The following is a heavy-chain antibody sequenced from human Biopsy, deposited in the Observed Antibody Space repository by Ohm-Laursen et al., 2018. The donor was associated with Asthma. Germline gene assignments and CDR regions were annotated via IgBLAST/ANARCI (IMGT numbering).Heavy chain of an antibody. CDR2: ISARGVRT. D-gene: IGHD3-22*01. V-gene: IGHV3-23*01. J-gene: IGHJ5*02. CDR3: AKITTDRQKANNWFDP. Sequence: SLGLSCAASGFAFNNSSITWVRQAPRKGMEWVSSISARGVRTFYADSVKGRFTVSRDSSRNTLYLQLSTLRVEDTAVYFCAKITTDRQKANNWFDPWGQGTLVTVSS. CDR1: GFAFNNSS.